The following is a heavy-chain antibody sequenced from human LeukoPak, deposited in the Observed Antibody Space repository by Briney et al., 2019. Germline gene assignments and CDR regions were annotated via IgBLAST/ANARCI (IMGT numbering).Heavy chain of an antibody. D-gene: IGHD2-2*02. CDR2: IYSGGST. CDR3: AKKIGTIPGSAVDY. V-gene: IGHV3-53*01. CDR1: GFTVSSNY. Sequence: GGSLRLSCAASGFTVSSNYMSWVRQAPGKGLEWVSVIYSGGSTYYADSVKGRFTISRDNSKNTLYLQMNSLRAEDTAVYYCAKKIGTIPGSAVDYWGQGTLVTVSS. J-gene: IGHJ4*02.